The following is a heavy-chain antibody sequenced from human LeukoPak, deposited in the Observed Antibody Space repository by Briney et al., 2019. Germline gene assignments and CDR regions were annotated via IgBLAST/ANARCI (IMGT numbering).Heavy chain of an antibody. CDR3: ARDRPPVRGVIPYYYYYYMDV. Sequence: PGGSLRLSCAASGFTFSSYSMNWVRQAPGKGLEWVSSISSSSSYIYYADSVKGRFTISRDNAKNSLYLQMNSLRAEDTAVYYCARDRPPVRGVIPYYYYYYMDVWGKGTTVTISS. J-gene: IGHJ6*03. D-gene: IGHD3-10*01. V-gene: IGHV3-21*01. CDR2: ISSSSSYI. CDR1: GFTFSSYS.